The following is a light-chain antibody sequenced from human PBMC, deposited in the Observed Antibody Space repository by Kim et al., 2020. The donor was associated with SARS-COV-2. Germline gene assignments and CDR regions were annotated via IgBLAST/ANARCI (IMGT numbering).Light chain of an antibody. CDR2: AAS. Sequence: EIVLTQSPGTLSLSPGERATLSCRASQSVNSRHLAWYQQKPGQAPRLLIYAASSRPGGIPDRFSGSGSGTDFTLTISRLESEDFAVYHCQQYDTSPWTFGQGTKVDIK. CDR3: QQYDTSPWT. CDR1: QSVNSRH. V-gene: IGKV3-20*01. J-gene: IGKJ1*01.